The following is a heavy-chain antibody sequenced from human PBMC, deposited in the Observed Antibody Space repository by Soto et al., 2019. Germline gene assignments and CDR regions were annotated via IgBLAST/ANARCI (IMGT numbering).Heavy chain of an antibody. CDR1: GDSLSRTEW. CDR2: IHHTGTT. Sequence: QVQLQESGPGLVKPSGTLSLTCAVSGDSLSRTEWWSWVRQPPGKGLEWIGEIHHTGTTNYSPSLKSRLTISVDKSKNQFSLKVSSVTAADTALYYCAGNLANMHYWGQGTLVTVSS. J-gene: IGHJ4*02. D-gene: IGHD5-12*01. CDR3: AGNLANMHY. V-gene: IGHV4-4*02.